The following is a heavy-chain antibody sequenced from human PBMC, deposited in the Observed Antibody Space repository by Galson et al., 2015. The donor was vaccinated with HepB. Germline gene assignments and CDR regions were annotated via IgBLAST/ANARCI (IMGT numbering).Heavy chain of an antibody. Sequence: SLRLSCAASGFTFSSYGMHWVRQAPGKGLEWVAVIWYDGSNKYYADSVKGRFTISRDNSKNTLYLQMNSLRAEDTAVYYCAKDKASFQTGAFDIWGQGTMVTVSS. J-gene: IGHJ3*02. CDR2: IWYDGSNK. V-gene: IGHV3-33*06. CDR3: AKDKASFQTGAFDI. D-gene: IGHD2-21*01. CDR1: GFTFSSYG.